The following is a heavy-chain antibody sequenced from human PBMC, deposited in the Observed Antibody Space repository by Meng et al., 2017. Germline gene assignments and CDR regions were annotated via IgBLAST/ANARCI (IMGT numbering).Heavy chain of an antibody. V-gene: IGHV7-4-1*02. CDR1: GYTFTSYS. Sequence: QVKLVQSGSELKKPGASVTVSCKASGYTFTSYSMTWVRPAPGQGLEWMGWINTNTGNPTYAQGFTGRFVFSLDTSVSTAYLQISSLKAEDTAVYYCAREPYGYFTDYWGQGTLVTVSS. CDR2: INTNTGNP. D-gene: IGHD5-18*01. CDR3: AREPYGYFTDY. J-gene: IGHJ4*02.